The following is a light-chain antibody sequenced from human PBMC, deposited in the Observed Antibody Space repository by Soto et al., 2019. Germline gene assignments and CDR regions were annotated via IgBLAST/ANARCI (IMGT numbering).Light chain of an antibody. CDR1: QGIRND. Sequence: AIQMTQSPSSLSASVGDRVTITCRASQGIRNDLGWYQQKPGKAPRLLIFAASTLQSGVPSRFSGSGSGTDFTLTIPSLQPEDFATYYCLQDYDFPWTFGQGTKVDIK. V-gene: IGKV1-6*01. J-gene: IGKJ1*01. CDR2: AAS. CDR3: LQDYDFPWT.